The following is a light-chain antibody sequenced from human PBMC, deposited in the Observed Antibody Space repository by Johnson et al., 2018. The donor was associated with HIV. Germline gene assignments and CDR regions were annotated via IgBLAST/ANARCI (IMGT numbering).Light chain of an antibody. CDR2: DNN. Sequence: QSVLTQPPSVSAAPGQKVTISCSGSSPNIGNNYVSWYQELPGTALKLLIYDNNKRPSGVPDRFSASKSGTSASLAISGLQAEDEADYYCAAWDDSLNGHYVFGTGTKVTVL. J-gene: IGLJ1*01. V-gene: IGLV1-51*01. CDR3: AAWDDSLNGHYV. CDR1: SPNIGNNY.